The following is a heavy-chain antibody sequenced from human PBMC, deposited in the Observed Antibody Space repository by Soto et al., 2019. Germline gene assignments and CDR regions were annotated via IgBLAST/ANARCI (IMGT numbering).Heavy chain of an antibody. CDR2: MSPDSGNA. Sequence: ASVKVSCKASGYTFTTFDFHWVRQATGQGLQWMGWMSPDSGNAGYAQRFQGRVNMTRNTSIGTAYMELSSLRSEDTAVYYCAIATISAFDYWGQGTLVTVSS. J-gene: IGHJ4*02. D-gene: IGHD2-21*01. CDR1: GYTFTTFD. V-gene: IGHV1-8*01. CDR3: AIATISAFDY.